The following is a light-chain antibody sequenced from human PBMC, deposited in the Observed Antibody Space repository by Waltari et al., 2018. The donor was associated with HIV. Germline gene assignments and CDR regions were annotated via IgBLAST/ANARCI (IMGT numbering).Light chain of an antibody. Sequence: DIVMTKSPDSLAVFPGERATIHCTSSPILFFTSNNNNKNYLTWYQQKPGHPPKLLIYWSNARESGVPERFSGGGSGTDFTLTISSLQPDDVAIYFCQQHYSLPWTFGQGTKVEI. J-gene: IGKJ1*01. CDR3: QQHYSLPWT. V-gene: IGKV4-1*01. CDR2: WSN. CDR1: PILFFTSNNNNKNY.